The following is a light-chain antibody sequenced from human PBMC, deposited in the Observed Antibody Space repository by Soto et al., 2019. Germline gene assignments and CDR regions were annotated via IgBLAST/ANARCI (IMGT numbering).Light chain of an antibody. CDR3: QQGNTWPWT. J-gene: IGKJ1*01. Sequence: DIVLTQSPGTLSLSPVESATLSCRASQSVGSSLAWYQQKLGQAPRLLIYAASDRATGIPGRFSGSGSGTDFTLIISSLEPEDFAFYYCQQGNTWPWTFGQGTKVDIK. CDR2: AAS. V-gene: IGKV3-11*01. CDR1: QSVGSS.